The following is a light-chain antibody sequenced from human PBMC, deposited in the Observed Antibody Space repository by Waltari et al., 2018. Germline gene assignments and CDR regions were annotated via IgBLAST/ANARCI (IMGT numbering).Light chain of an antibody. V-gene: IGLV1-47*01. CDR2: RDD. CDR3: AAWDDSLSVSYV. J-gene: IGLJ1*01. CDR1: NSNIRRNP. Sequence: QSVLTQPPSASGPPGQTVTISCSGTNSNIRRNPVFCYQQLPGTAPKLLIYRDDLRPSGVPDRFSGSKSGTSASLAIRWLRPEDEADYYCAAWDDSLSVSYVFGSGTKVTV.